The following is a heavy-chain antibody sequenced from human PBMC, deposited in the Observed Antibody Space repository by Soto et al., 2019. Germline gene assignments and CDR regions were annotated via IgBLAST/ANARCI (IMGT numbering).Heavy chain of an antibody. V-gene: IGHV3-30*18. D-gene: IGHD2-15*01. J-gene: IGHJ6*02. CDR3: AKLDEGGLQYSYYAMDV. Sequence: GGSLRLSCVASGFTFSNYGMHWVRQAPGKGLEWVAVISYDGSNKYYADSVKGRFTISRDNSKNTLYLQMTSLRTEDTALYYCAKLDEGGLQYSYYAMDVWGQGTKVTVYS. CDR1: GFTFSNYG. CDR2: ISYDGSNK.